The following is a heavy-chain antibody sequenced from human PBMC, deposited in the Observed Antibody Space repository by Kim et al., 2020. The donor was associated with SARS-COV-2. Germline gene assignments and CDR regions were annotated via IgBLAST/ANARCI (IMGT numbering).Heavy chain of an antibody. Sequence: GESLKISCKGSGYSFTSYWIGWVRQMPGKGLEWMGIIYPGDSDTRYSPSFQGQVTISADKSISTTYLQWSSLKASDTAMYYCARATWGSGWYFDLWGRGTLVTVSS. J-gene: IGHJ2*01. CDR1: GYSFTSYW. CDR3: ARATWGSGWYFDL. V-gene: IGHV5-51*01. D-gene: IGHD1-26*01. CDR2: IYPGDSDT.